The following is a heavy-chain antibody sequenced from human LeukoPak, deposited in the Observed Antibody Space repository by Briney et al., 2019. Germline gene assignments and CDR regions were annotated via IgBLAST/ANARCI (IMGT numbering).Heavy chain of an antibody. D-gene: IGHD3-22*01. CDR1: GFTFSNAW. J-gene: IGHJ4*02. CDR2: IKSKTDGGTE. Sequence: GGSLRLSCAASGFTFSNAWMSWVRQAPGKGLEWVGRIKSKTDGGTEDYAAPVKGRFTISRDDSKNTLYLQMSSLKTEDTAVYYCTTEAYYYDSSGAIKYFDYWGQGTLVTVSS. V-gene: IGHV3-15*01. CDR3: TTEAYYYDSSGAIKYFDY.